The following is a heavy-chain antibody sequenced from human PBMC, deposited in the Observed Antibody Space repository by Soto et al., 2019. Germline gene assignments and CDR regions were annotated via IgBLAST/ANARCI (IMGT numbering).Heavy chain of an antibody. V-gene: IGHV1-18*01. Sequence: ASVKVSCKASGYTFTSYGISWVRQAPGQGLEWMGWISAYNGNTNYAQKLQGRVTMTTDTSTSTAYMELRSLRSDDTAVYYCARDFSTSHQRYYYYVLDVWGQGTTVTVSS. CDR3: ARDFSTSHQRYYYYVLDV. CDR2: ISAYNGNT. D-gene: IGHD2-2*01. J-gene: IGHJ6*02. CDR1: GYTFTSYG.